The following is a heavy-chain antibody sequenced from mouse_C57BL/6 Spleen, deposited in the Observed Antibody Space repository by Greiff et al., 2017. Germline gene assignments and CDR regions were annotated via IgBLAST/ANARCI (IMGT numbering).Heavy chain of an antibody. V-gene: IGHV1-50*01. CDR3: ARRGSGDY. J-gene: IGHJ2*01. CDR1: GYTFTSYW. Sequence: QVQLKQPGAELVKPGASVKLSCKASGYTFTSYWMQWVKQRPGQGLEWIGEIDPSDSYTNYNQKFKGKATLTVDTSSSTAYMQLSSLTSEDSAVYYCARRGSGDYWGQGTTLTVSS. D-gene: IGHD4-1*01. CDR2: IDPSDSYT.